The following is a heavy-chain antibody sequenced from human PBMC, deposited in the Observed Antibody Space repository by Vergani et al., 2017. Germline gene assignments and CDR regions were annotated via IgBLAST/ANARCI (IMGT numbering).Heavy chain of an antibody. CDR2: ISNSGNTI. CDR3: AKDQSYCSSTSCDAFDI. Sequence: QVQLVESGGGLVKPGGSLRLSCAASGFSFSDHYMTWIRQAPGKGLEWVSYISNSGNTIEYADSVKGRFSISRDNAKSSLFLQMDSLRAEDTAVYYCAKDQSYCSSTSCDAFDIWGQGTMVTVSS. J-gene: IGHJ3*02. D-gene: IGHD2-2*01. V-gene: IGHV3-11*01. CDR1: GFSFSDHY.